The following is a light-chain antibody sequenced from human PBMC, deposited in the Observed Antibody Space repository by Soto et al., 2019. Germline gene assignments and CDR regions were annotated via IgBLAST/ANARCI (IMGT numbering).Light chain of an antibody. CDR1: QSVGTF. CDR3: QQCNNWPQWT. Sequence: ELAMTQSPATLSVSPGERATLSCRASQSVGTFVAWYQQKPGQAPRLLIYDASNRATGIPPRFSGSGSGTDFTLTISSLEPEDFAVYYCQQCNNWPQWTFGQGTKVDIK. V-gene: IGKV3-11*01. J-gene: IGKJ1*01. CDR2: DAS.